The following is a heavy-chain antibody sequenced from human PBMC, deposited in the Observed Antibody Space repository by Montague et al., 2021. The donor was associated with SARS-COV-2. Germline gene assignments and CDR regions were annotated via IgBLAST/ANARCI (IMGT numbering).Heavy chain of an antibody. Sequence: SETLSLTCSVSGGSLETSGYYWGWVRQPPGKGQDWIVSMHYSGATFYNPSLKSRVTMSLDTSKNHFSLNLTSVTAADTAVYFCARDSKGGRQLGNWFDPWGQGTLVTVSS. CDR2: MHYSGAT. D-gene: IGHD6-13*01. CDR3: ARDSKGGRQLGNWFDP. V-gene: IGHV4-39*07. J-gene: IGHJ5*02. CDR1: GGSLETSGYY.